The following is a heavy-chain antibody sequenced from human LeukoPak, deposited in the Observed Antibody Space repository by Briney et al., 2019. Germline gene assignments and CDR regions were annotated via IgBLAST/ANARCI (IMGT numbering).Heavy chain of an antibody. J-gene: IGHJ4*02. D-gene: IGHD4-17*01. CDR3: ARLSTYGDYVGYYFDY. V-gene: IGHV4-4*02. Sequence: SGTLSLTCAVSGGSISSSNWWSWVRQPPGKGLEWIGEIYHSGSTNYNPSLKSRVTISVDTSKNQFSLKLSSVTAADTAVYYCARLSTYGDYVGYYFDYWGQGTLVTVSS. CDR1: GGSISSSNW. CDR2: IYHSGST.